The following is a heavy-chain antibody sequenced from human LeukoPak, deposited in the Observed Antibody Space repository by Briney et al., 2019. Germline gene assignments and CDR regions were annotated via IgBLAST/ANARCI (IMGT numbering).Heavy chain of an antibody. CDR2: IIPILGIA. Sequence: SVKVSCKASGGTFSSYAISWVRQAPGQGLEWMGRIIPILGIANYAQKFQGRVTITADKSTSTAYMGLSSLRSEDTAVYYCARVRRYYYDSSGYSDYLAPYYFDYWGQGTLVTVSS. CDR1: GGTFSSYA. J-gene: IGHJ4*02. V-gene: IGHV1-69*04. CDR3: ARVRRYYYDSSGYSDYLAPYYFDY. D-gene: IGHD3-22*01.